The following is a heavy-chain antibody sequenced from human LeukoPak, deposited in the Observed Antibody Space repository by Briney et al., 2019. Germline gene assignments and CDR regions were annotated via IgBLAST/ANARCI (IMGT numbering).Heavy chain of an antibody. CDR2: IYYSGST. CDR1: GGSISSSGYY. CDR3: ARLIAVAGADWYFDL. D-gene: IGHD6-19*01. J-gene: IGHJ2*01. Sequence: SETLSLTCTVSGGSISSSGYYWGWIRQPPGKGLGWIGNIYYSGSTSYNPSLKSRVTISVDTSKNQFSLKVSSVTAADTAVYYCARLIAVAGADWYFDLWGRGTLVTVSS. V-gene: IGHV4-39*01.